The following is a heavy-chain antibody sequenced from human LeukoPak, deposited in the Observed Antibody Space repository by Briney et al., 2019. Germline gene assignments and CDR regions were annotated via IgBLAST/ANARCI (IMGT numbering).Heavy chain of an antibody. CDR2: IYYSGST. J-gene: IGHJ6*03. V-gene: IGHV4-39*01. D-gene: IGHD5-12*01. Sequence: PSETLSLTCTVSGGSISSSSYYWGWIRQPPGKGLEWIGSIYYSGSTYYYPSLKSRVTISVDTSKNQFSLKLSSVTAADTAVYYCARHLIGAVATIVYYYYYMDVWGKGTTVTVSS. CDR3: ARHLIGAVATIVYYYYYMDV. CDR1: GGSISSSSYY.